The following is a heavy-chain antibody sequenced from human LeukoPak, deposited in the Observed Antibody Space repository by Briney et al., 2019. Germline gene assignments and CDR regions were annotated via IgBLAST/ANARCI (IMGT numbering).Heavy chain of an antibody. V-gene: IGHV3-53*01. J-gene: IGHJ6*03. Sequence: GGSRNLSCAASGSVVSINYMSGFRKAPGKGLEWVSVLYIGGTTGYADSVKGRFTISGDISNNTVYLQMNSLRAEDTAVYHCARGGLEFKYYYYMDVWGKGATVTVSS. D-gene: IGHD5-24*01. CDR2: LYIGGTT. CDR1: GSVVSINY. CDR3: ARGGLEFKYYYYMDV.